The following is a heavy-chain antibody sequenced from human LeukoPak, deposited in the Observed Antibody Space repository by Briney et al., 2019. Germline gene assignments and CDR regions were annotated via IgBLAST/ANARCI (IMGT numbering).Heavy chain of an antibody. CDR3: ARANSRGSYYMYYFDY. CDR1: GYTLTELS. D-gene: IGHD3-10*01. J-gene: IGHJ4*02. CDR2: FDPEDGET. V-gene: IGHV1-24*01. Sequence: ASVKVSCKVSGYTLTELSMHWVRQAPGKGLEWMGGFDPEDGETIYAQKFQGRVTMTEDTSTDTAYMELSSLRSDDTAVYYCARANSRGSYYMYYFDYWGQGTLVTVSS.